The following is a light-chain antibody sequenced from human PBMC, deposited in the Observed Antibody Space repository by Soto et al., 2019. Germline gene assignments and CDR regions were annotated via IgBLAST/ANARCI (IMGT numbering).Light chain of an antibody. CDR3: QQYNNWPLT. CDR1: QSLLHSNGYNY. J-gene: IGKJ5*01. V-gene: IGKV2-28*01. CDR2: LGS. Sequence: DIVMTQSPLSLPVTPGEPASISCRSSQSLLHSNGYNYLDWYLQKPGQSPQLLIYLGSNRASGVPDRFSGSGSGTEFTLTISSLQSEDFAVYYCQQYNNWPLTFGQGTRLEIK.